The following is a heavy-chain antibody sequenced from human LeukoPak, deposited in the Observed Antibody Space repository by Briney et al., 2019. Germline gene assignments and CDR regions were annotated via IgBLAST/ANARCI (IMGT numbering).Heavy chain of an antibody. V-gene: IGHV3-7*01. CDR1: GFTFTTYW. J-gene: IGHJ4*02. D-gene: IGHD1/OR15-1a*01. CDR3: ARENWTNDY. Sequence: GGSLRLSCAASGFTFTTYWMSWVRQAPGKGLEWVANIKTDGSEKYYVDSVKGRFTISRDNAKNSLYLQMNSLRAEDTALYYCARENWTNDYWGRETLVTVSS. CDR2: IKTDGSEK.